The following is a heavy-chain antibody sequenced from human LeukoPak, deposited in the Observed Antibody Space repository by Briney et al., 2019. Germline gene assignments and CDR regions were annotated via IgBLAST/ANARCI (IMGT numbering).Heavy chain of an antibody. CDR1: GGSISSYY. V-gene: IGHV4-59*01. CDR3: ARKSSGWLDY. CDR2: IYSGST. J-gene: IGHJ4*02. Sequence: PSETLSLTCSVSGGSISSYYWSWIRQPPGKRLEWIGYIYSGSTNYNPSLKSRVTISVDTSKNQFSLKLTSVTAADTAVYYCARKSSGWLDYWGQGTLVTVSS. D-gene: IGHD3-22*01.